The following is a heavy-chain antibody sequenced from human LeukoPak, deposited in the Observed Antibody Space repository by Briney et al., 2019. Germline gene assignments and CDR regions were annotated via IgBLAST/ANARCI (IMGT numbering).Heavy chain of an antibody. Sequence: NPSETLSLTCAVYGGSFSGYYWSWIRQPPGKGLEWIGEINHSGSTNYNPSLKSRVTISVDTSKNQFSLKLSSVTAADTAVYYCARVGAEPAFDYWGQGTLVTVPS. J-gene: IGHJ4*02. CDR2: INHSGST. CDR3: ARVGAEPAFDY. CDR1: GGSFSGYY. V-gene: IGHV4-34*01.